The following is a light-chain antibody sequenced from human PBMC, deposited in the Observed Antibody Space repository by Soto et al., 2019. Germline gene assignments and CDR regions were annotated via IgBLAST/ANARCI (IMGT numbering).Light chain of an antibody. J-gene: IGLJ1*01. CDR2: DNN. CDR3: GTWDSSLSSHNYV. CDR1: TSNIGDKY. V-gene: IGLV1-51*01. Sequence: QSALTQPPSVSAAPGQRVTISCSGSTSNIGDKYISWYQHLPGTAPKVLIYDNNKRPPGIPDRFSGSNSGSSATLAITGLQTGDEADYFCGTWDSSLSSHNYVFGTGTKVTVL.